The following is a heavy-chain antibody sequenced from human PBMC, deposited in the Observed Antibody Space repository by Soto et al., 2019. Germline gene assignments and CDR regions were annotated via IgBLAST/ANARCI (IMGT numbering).Heavy chain of an antibody. Sequence: SETLSLTCTFSVLSISSSGYYCGWVRQPPGKGLQWIGNIYSSGNTYYNPSLRSRVAISVDPSKNQFSLRLSSVTAADTAVYFCASTREGYYYDTWGQGTLVTVS. CDR3: ASTREGYYYDT. J-gene: IGHJ4*02. CDR2: IYSSGNT. V-gene: IGHV4-39*01. D-gene: IGHD3-22*01. CDR1: VLSISSSGYY.